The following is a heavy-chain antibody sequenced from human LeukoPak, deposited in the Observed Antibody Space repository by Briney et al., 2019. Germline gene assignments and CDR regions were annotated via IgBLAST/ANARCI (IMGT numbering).Heavy chain of an antibody. J-gene: IGHJ4*02. Sequence: ASVKVSCKASGGTFSSYAISWVRQAPGQGLEWMGGIIPIFGTANYAQKFQGRVTITADESTSTAYMELSSLRSEDTAVYYCARPVEGYSSYDYYFDYWGQGTLVTVSS. CDR2: IIPIFGTA. CDR3: ARPVEGYSSYDYYFDY. D-gene: IGHD5-12*01. V-gene: IGHV1-69*13. CDR1: GGTFSSYA.